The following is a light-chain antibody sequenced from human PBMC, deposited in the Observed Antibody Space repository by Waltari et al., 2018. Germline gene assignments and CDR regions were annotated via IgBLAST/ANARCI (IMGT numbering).Light chain of an antibody. Sequence: QSALTQPASVSGSPGQSITIPCTGTSSDVGFYNYVSWYQQHPGKAPKLMIYDVSERPSGVSNRFSGSKSGNTAPLTISGLQAEDEADYYCNSYAGSSSWVFGGGTKLTVL. J-gene: IGLJ3*02. V-gene: IGLV2-14*01. CDR1: SSDVGFYNY. CDR3: NSYAGSSSWV. CDR2: DVS.